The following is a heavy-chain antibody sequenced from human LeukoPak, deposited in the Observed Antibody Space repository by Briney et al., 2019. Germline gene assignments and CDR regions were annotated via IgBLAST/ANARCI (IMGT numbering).Heavy chain of an antibody. CDR1: GASISSSSYY. Sequence: SETLSLTCTVSGASISSSSYYWGWIRQPPGKGLEWFGSIYYSGSTYYNPSLKSRVTISVDTSKNQFSLKLSSVTAADTAVYYCARDRALTIMVRGVIQYYFDYWGQGTLVTVSS. J-gene: IGHJ4*02. D-gene: IGHD3-10*01. CDR2: IYYSGST. V-gene: IGHV4-39*07. CDR3: ARDRALTIMVRGVIQYYFDY.